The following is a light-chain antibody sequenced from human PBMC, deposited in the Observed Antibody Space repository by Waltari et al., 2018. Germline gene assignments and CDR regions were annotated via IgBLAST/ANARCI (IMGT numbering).Light chain of an antibody. V-gene: IGLV1-44*01. CDR2: RDD. CDR1: GSHVGGTT. J-gene: IGLJ3*02. CDR3: AAWDDGLNGWV. Sequence: QSALTQPPSASGTPGQAVTIPCPGSGSHVGGTTANWHQHLPGRAPTLVIDRDDQRPTGVPDRFSGSKSGTSASLVISGLRPEDEASYYCAAWDDGLNGWVFGGGTKLTVL.